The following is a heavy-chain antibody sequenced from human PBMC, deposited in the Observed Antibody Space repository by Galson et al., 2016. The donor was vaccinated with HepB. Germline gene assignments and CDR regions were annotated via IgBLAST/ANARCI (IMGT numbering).Heavy chain of an antibody. Sequence: LSLTCIVSGGPVSSAAYYWTWIRQPPGKGLEWVGYVFYSGNSGSTNYNPSLKSRVPISVDTSKNQFSLKLSSVTAADTAVYSCARGPCGGGSCYWGTYIRFDPWGQGTLVTVSS. V-gene: IGHV4-61*08. CDR2: VFYSGNSGST. D-gene: IGHD2-15*01. CDR3: ARGPCGGGSCYWGTYIRFDP. CDR1: GGPVSSAAYY. J-gene: IGHJ5*02.